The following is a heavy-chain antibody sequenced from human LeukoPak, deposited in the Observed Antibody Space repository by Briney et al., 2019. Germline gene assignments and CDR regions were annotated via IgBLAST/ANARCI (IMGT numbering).Heavy chain of an antibody. D-gene: IGHD3-3*01. CDR2: IIPIFGTA. Sequence: ASVKVSCKASGGTFSSYAISWVRQAPGQGLEWMGGIIPIFGTANYAQKFQGRVTITADKSTSTAYMELSSLRSDDTAVYYCARRGSLRFLEWLVVNDYWGQGTLVTVSS. V-gene: IGHV1-69*06. CDR3: ARRGSLRFLEWLVVNDY. J-gene: IGHJ4*02. CDR1: GGTFSSYA.